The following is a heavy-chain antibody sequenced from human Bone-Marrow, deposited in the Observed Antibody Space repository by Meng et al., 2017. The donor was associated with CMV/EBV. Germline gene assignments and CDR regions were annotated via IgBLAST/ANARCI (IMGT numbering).Heavy chain of an antibody. CDR3: ARAGDGHYPGNP. V-gene: IGHV4-61*08. D-gene: IGHD2-21*01. Sequence: SETLSLTCTVSAGSVSSGDYYWSWIRQPPGKGLEWIGYIYYSGSTNYNPSLKSRVTISVDTSKNQFSLKLSSVTAADTAVYYCARAGDGHYPGNPWGQGTLVTVSS. CDR1: AGSVSSGDYY. CDR2: IYYSGST. J-gene: IGHJ5*02.